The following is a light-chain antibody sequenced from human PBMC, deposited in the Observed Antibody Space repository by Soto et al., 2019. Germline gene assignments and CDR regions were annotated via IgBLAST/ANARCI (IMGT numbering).Light chain of an antibody. CDR2: RND. J-gene: IGLJ3*02. Sequence: QSVLTQPPSASGTPGQRVTISCSGSSSNIGSNYVYWYRQLPGTAPNVLIYRNDERPSGVPDRFSGSKSGSSASLAISGLRSEDEADYYCSAWDDSLSDPVFGRGTKVTVL. V-gene: IGLV1-47*01. CDR3: SAWDDSLSDPV. CDR1: SSNIGSNY.